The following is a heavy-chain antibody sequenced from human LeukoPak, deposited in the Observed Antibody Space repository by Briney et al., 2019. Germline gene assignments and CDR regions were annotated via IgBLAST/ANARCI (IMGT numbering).Heavy chain of an antibody. D-gene: IGHD2-21*02. Sequence: GGSLRLSCAASGFTFNTYIMNWVRQAPGKGLEWVSNISSSSRTIYYADSVKGRFTISRDNAKNSLYLQMNSLRAEDTAVYYCARDGPGDFDAFDIWGQGTMVTVSS. CDR1: GFTFNTYI. V-gene: IGHV3-48*01. CDR3: ARDGPGDFDAFDI. J-gene: IGHJ3*02. CDR2: ISSSSRTI.